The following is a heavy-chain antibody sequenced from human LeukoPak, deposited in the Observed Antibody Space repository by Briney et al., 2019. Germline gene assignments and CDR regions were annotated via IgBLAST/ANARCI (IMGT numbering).Heavy chain of an antibody. CDR2: ISNSSSTI. V-gene: IGHV3-48*04. CDR3: ASLVLYCSGGSCYGVDY. D-gene: IGHD2-15*01. CDR1: GFTFSSYS. J-gene: IGHJ4*02. Sequence: RPGGSLRLSCAASGFTFSSYSMNWVRQAPGKGLEWVSYISNSSSTIYYADSVKGRFTISRDNAKNSLYLQMNSLRAEDTAVYYCASLVLYCSGGSCYGVDYWGQGTLVTVSS.